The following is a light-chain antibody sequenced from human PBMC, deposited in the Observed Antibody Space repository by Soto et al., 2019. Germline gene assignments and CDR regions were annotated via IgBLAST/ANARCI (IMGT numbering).Light chain of an antibody. CDR3: QQYDSTPYT. V-gene: IGKV3-20*01. J-gene: IGKJ2*01. CDR1: QSVSSSY. Sequence: VLTQSPGTLSLSPGERATLSCRASQSVSSSYLVWYQQKPGQAPRLLIYGASSRATGIPDRFSGSGSGTDFTLTISRLEPEDFAVYYCQQYDSTPYTFGQGTKVDIK. CDR2: GAS.